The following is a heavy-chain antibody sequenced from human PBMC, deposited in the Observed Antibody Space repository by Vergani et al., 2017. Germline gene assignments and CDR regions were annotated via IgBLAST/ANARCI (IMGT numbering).Heavy chain of an antibody. CDR1: GFSFTTYAM. V-gene: IGHV4-4*01. Sequence: VQLLESGGDLVQPGGSLRLSCAASGFSFTTYAMSWVRQAPGKGLEGVGDIDHTGRPDYNPSLKSRLTMAVDKSRNQFSLTLNSLTATYTAIYFFARVNTETNVHFYYYYYMDVWGQGTAVTVS. D-gene: IGHD4-11*01. J-gene: IGHJ6*03. CDR2: IDHTGRP. CDR3: ARVNTETNVHFYYYYYMDV.